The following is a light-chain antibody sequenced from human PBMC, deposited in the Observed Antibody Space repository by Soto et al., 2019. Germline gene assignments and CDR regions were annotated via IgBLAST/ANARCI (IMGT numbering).Light chain of an antibody. V-gene: IGKV3-20*01. J-gene: IGKJ1*01. CDR3: QQYGSSITWT. CDR2: AAS. CDR1: QSVTSNY. Sequence: EVVLTQSPGTESLSPGERATLSCRASQSVTSNYLAWYQQKPGQAPRLLIYAASSRATGIPDRFSGSGSGTDFTLSISRLEPEDFAVYYCQQYGSSITWTFGQGTKVEIK.